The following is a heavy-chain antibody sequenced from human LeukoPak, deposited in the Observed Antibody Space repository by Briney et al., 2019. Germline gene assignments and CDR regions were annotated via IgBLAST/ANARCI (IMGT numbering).Heavy chain of an antibody. D-gene: IGHD3-22*01. Sequence: SVKVSCKASGGTFSSYAISWVRQAPGQRLEWMGGIIPIFGTANYAQKFQGRVTITTDESTSTAYMELSSLRSEDTAVYYCARGGGHYYDSSGYYFDAFDIWGQGTMVTVSS. CDR3: ARGGGHYYDSSGYYFDAFDI. V-gene: IGHV1-69*05. CDR1: GGTFSSYA. CDR2: IIPIFGTA. J-gene: IGHJ3*02.